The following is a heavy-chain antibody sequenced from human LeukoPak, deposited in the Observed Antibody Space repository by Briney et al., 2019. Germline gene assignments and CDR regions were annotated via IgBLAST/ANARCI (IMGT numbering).Heavy chain of an antibody. CDR2: IKSSNT. J-gene: IGHJ4*02. Sequence: PSETLSLTCTVSGGSMSSDRFYWTWVRQPGGRGLEWSVRIKSSNTNYNPSLKRRVSISLATSTNHFSLKLSSLTAADTAVYYCARVPDWTYVPDYWGQGTLVTVSS. D-gene: IGHD3-16*01. CDR3: ARVPDWTYVPDY. V-gene: IGHV4-61*02. CDR1: GGSMSSDRFY.